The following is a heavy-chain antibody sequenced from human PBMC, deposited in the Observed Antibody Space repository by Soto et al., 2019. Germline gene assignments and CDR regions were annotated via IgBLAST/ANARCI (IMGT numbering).Heavy chain of an antibody. Sequence: EVQLVESGGGLVQPGGSLRLSCAASGFTVSSNYMSWVRQAPGKGLEWVSVIYSGHSTYYADSVKGRFTISRDNSKNTLYLQMNNLRAEDTAVYYCAREPLDLWGRGTLVTGSS. CDR2: IYSGHST. CDR3: AREPLDL. CDR1: GFTVSSNY. V-gene: IGHV3-66*01. J-gene: IGHJ2*01.